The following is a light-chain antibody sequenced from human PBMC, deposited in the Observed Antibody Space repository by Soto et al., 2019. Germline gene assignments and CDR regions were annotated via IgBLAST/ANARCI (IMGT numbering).Light chain of an antibody. CDR1: QSISSW. Sequence: DIQMTQSPSTLSASVGDRVTITCRASQSISSWLAWYQKKPGKAPKLLIYDASSLESAVPSRYSGSGSGTEFTLTISSLQPDDFATYYCQQYNSYPWTVGQGTKVDSK. J-gene: IGKJ1*01. V-gene: IGKV1-5*01. CDR2: DAS. CDR3: QQYNSYPWT.